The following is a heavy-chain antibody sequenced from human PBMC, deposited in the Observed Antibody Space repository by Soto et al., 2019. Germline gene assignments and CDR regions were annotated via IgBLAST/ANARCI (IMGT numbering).Heavy chain of an antibody. CDR3: AREGEAGVGATTFDY. CDR1: GFIFSRFW. D-gene: IGHD1-26*01. V-gene: IGHV3-7*01. CDR2: IKQDGSEK. Sequence: EVQLVESGGRLVQPGGSLRLSCAASGFIFSRFWMSWVRQAPGKGLEWVANIKQDGSEKYYVASVKGRFTISRDYARKSLYLQMNSLKVEDTAVYYCAREGEAGVGATTFDYWGQGTLVTVSS. J-gene: IGHJ4*02.